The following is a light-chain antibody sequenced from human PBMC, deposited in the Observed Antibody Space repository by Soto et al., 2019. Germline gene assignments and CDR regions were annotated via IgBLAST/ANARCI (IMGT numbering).Light chain of an antibody. CDR3: QQYNSYWT. V-gene: IGKV1-5*01. Sequence: DIKMSQSPSTLSASVGDRVTITCRASQSISSWLAWYQQKPGKAPKLLIYDASSLESGVPSRFSGSGSGTEFTLTISSLQPDDFATYYCQQYNSYWTFGQGSNVAIK. CDR1: QSISSW. J-gene: IGKJ1*01. CDR2: DAS.